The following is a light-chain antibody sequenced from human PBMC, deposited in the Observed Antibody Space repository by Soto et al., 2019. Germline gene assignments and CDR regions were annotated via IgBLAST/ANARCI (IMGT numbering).Light chain of an antibody. CDR1: QSVSNN. J-gene: IGKJ1*01. CDR3: QQYINWPRT. CDR2: AAS. Sequence: IVMTHSPATLSVSPGEIATLSFRASQSVSNNLAWYQQKSGQAPRLLIYAASTRATGIPARFSGSGSGTEFSLTISSLQSEDFAVYYCQQYINWPRTFGQGTKVDIK. V-gene: IGKV3-15*01.